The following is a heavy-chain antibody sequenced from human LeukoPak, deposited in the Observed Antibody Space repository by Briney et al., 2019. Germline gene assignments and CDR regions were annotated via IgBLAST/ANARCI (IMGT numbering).Heavy chain of an antibody. Sequence: PGGSPRLSCAASGFTFSDYYMSWIRQAPGKGLEWVSYISSSGSTIYYADSVKGRFTISRDNAKNSLYLQMNSLRAEDTAVYYCARNTLYCSGGSCYSDYWGQGTLVTVSS. CDR3: ARNTLYCSGGSCYSDY. CDR2: ISSSGSTI. D-gene: IGHD2-15*01. J-gene: IGHJ4*02. CDR1: GFTFSDYY. V-gene: IGHV3-11*04.